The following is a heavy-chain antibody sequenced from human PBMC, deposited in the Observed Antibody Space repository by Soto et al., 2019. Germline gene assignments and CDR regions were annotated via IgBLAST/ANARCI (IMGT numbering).Heavy chain of an antibody. D-gene: IGHD1-26*01. CDR1: GYSFTSLD. Sequence: GASVKVSCKASGYSFTSLDINWVRQTAGQGLEWMGWMQPSTGRTGYAQKFQGRVTMTRDTSINTAYMELTTLTSDDTAFYYCARGVSAGADYCGQGTLVTVSS. J-gene: IGHJ4*02. CDR2: MQPSTGRT. V-gene: IGHV1-8*01. CDR3: ARGVSAGADY.